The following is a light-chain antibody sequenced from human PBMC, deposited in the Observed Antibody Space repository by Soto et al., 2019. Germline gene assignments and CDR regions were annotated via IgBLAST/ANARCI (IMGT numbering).Light chain of an antibody. CDR1: PDISNY. V-gene: IGKV1-33*01. CDR2: DAS. CDR3: QQYDNLPYT. J-gene: IGKJ2*01. Sequence: DFQMTQSPSSLSASVGDRVTITCQASPDISNYLNWYQQKPRKAPKLLIYDASNLETGVPSRFSGSGSGTDFTFTISSLQPEDIATYYCQQYDNLPYTFGQGTKLEIK.